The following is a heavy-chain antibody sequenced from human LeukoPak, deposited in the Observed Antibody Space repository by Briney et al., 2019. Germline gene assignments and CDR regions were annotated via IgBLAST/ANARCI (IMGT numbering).Heavy chain of an antibody. Sequence: PSETLSLTCAVYGGSFSGYYWSWIRQPPGKGLEWIGEINRSGSTNYNPSLKSRVTISVDTSKNQFSLKLSSVTAADTAVYYCARGLLATYYDILTGCPLDYWGQGTLVTVSS. V-gene: IGHV4-34*01. D-gene: IGHD3-9*01. CDR1: GGSFSGYY. CDR3: ARGLLATYYDILTGCPLDY. CDR2: INRSGST. J-gene: IGHJ4*02.